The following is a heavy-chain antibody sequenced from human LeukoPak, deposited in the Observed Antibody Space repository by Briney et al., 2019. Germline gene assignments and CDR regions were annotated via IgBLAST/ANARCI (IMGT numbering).Heavy chain of an antibody. Sequence: GASVKVSCKASGGTFSSYAISWVRQAPGQGLDWMGGIIPIFGTANYVQKFQGRVTITTDESTSTAYMELSSLRSEDTAVYYCASQRGPVIYSGSPGAFDIWGQGTMVTVSS. CDR2: IIPIFGTA. CDR1: GGTFSSYA. J-gene: IGHJ3*02. V-gene: IGHV1-69*05. CDR3: ASQRGPVIYSGSPGAFDI. D-gene: IGHD1-26*01.